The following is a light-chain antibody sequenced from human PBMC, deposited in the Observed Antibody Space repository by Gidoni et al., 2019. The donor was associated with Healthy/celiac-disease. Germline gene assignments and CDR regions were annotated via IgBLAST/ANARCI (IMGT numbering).Light chain of an antibody. J-gene: IGKJ3*01. Sequence: IVMPQSPLSLPVTPGEQASISCRSSQSLLHSNGYTDLYWYLQNPGQSQQLLIYLGSNRASGVPDSFSGSGSGTDFTLKISRVEAEDVGVYYCMQALQTPITFGPGTKVDIK. CDR3: MQALQTPIT. CDR1: QSLLHSNGYTD. CDR2: LGS. V-gene: IGKV2-28*01.